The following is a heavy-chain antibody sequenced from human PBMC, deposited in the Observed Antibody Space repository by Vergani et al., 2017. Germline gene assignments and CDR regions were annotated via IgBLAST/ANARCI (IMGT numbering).Heavy chain of an antibody. V-gene: IGHV3-23*01. CDR3: AKARDPKCKGGNCYSYYYGLDL. J-gene: IGHJ6*02. D-gene: IGHD4-23*01. CDR1: GFTFSSYA. Sequence: EVQLLESGGDLVQPGGSLRPSCGASGFTFSSYAMTWVRQAPGKGLEWVSAISGSGGNTFYTDSVKGRFTISRDNSKDTLYLQMNSLRVEDTAIYYCAKARDPKCKGGNCYSYYYGLDLWGQGNTVTVSS. CDR2: ISGSGGNT.